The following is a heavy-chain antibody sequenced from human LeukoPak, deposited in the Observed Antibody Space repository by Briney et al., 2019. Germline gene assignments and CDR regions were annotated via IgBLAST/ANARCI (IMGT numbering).Heavy chain of an antibody. D-gene: IGHD4-23*01. CDR3: ARDYGGSSGWFDP. V-gene: IGHV1-8*01. CDR1: GYTFTSYD. Sequence: GASVKVSCKASGYTFTSYDINWVRQATGQGLEWMGWMSPNSDNTGYAQKIQGRVTFTRDTSISTAYMELRSLTSEDTAVYYCARDYGGSSGWFDPWGQGTLVTVSS. CDR2: MSPNSDNT. J-gene: IGHJ5*02.